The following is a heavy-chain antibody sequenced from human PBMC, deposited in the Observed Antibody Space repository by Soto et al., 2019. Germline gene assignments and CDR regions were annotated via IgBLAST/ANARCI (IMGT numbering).Heavy chain of an antibody. CDR1: GGSFSGYY. D-gene: IGHD3-10*01. Sequence: SETLSLTCAVYGGSFSGYYWSWIRQPPGKGLEWIGEINHSGSTNYNPSLKSRVTISVDTSKNQFSLKLSSVTAADTAVYYCALGDYGSGSSIGPWGQGTLVTVSS. J-gene: IGHJ5*02. CDR2: INHSGST. CDR3: ALGDYGSGSSIGP. V-gene: IGHV4-34*01.